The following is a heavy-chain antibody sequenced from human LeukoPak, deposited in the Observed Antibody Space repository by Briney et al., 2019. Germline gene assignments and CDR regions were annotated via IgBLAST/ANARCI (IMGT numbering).Heavy chain of an antibody. CDR1: GFTFSSYG. V-gene: IGHV3-30*18. D-gene: IGHD3-22*01. CDR2: ISYDGSNK. Sequence: GRSLRLSCAASGFTFSSYGMHWVRQAPCKGLEWVAVISYDGSNKYYADSVKGRFTISRDNSKNTLYLQMNSLRAEDTAVYYCAKDSSYYDSSGYYASWFDPWGQGTLVTVSS. J-gene: IGHJ5*02. CDR3: AKDSSYYDSSGYYASWFDP.